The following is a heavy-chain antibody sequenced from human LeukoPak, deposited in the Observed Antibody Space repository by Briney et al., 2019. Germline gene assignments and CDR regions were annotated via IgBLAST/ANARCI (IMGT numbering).Heavy chain of an antibody. J-gene: IGHJ5*02. CDR3: ARGEEGYCSGGSCGPIDP. D-gene: IGHD2-15*01. V-gene: IGHV4-31*02. Sequence: LRLSCAASGFTFSSYAMSWIRQHPGKGLEWIGYIYYSGSTYYNPSLKSRVTISVDTSKNQFSLKLSSVTAADTAVYYCARGEEGYCSGGSCGPIDPWGQGTLVTVSS. CDR1: GFTFSSYA. CDR2: IYYSGST.